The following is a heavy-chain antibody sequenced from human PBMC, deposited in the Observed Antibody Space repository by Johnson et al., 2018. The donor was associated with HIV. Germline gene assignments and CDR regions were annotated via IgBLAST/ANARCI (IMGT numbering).Heavy chain of an antibody. D-gene: IGHD2-21*02. CDR3: ARPGGDPLTDDALDI. J-gene: IGHJ3*02. CDR1: GFTFSDYY. Sequence: QGQLVETGGGLVQPGGSLRLSCAASGFTFSDYYMSWIRQAPAKGLEWISYISNSGSTIYYADSVKGRFTISRDNAKNLLYLQMNSLRAEDTAVYYCARPGGDPLTDDALDIWGQGTMVTVSS. CDR2: ISNSGSTI. V-gene: IGHV3-11*01.